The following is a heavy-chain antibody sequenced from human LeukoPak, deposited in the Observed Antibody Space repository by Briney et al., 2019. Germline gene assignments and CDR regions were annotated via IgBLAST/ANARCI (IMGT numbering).Heavy chain of an antibody. CDR1: GFTFSSYA. CDR3: AKSRFLEWLRPRNWFDP. Sequence: GGSLRLSCAASGFTFSSYAMSWVRQAPGKGLEWVSAISGSGGSTYYADSVKGRFTISRDNSKNTLYLQMNSLRAEDTAVYYRAKSRFLEWLRPRNWFDPWGQGTLVTVSS. J-gene: IGHJ5*02. D-gene: IGHD3-3*01. V-gene: IGHV3-23*01. CDR2: ISGSGGST.